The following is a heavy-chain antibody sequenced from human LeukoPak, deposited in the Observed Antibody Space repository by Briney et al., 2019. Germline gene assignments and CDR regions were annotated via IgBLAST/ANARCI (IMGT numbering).Heavy chain of an antibody. CDR1: GFTVSSNY. D-gene: IGHD6-13*01. J-gene: IGHJ4*02. CDR2: IYSGGST. V-gene: IGHV3-53*01. Sequence: GGSLRLSCAASGFTVSSNYMSWVRQAPGKGLERVSVIYSGGSTYYADSVKGRFTISRDNSKNTLYLQMNSLRAEDTAVYYCARDLVSSSGPYWGQGTLVTVSS. CDR3: ARDLVSSSGPY.